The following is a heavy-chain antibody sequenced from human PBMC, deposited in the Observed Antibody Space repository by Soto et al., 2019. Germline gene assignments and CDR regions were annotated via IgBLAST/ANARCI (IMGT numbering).Heavy chain of an antibody. CDR1: GFTFSSCA. Sequence: PGGSLRLSCAASGFTFSSCAMSWVRQAPGKGLEWVSAISGSGGSTYYADSVKGRFTISRDNSKNTLYLQMNSLRAEDTAVYYCAKDLSAPRIVRVAYFDYWGQGTLVTVSS. CDR3: AKDLSAPRIVRVAYFDY. CDR2: ISGSGGST. J-gene: IGHJ4*02. V-gene: IGHV3-23*01. D-gene: IGHD1-26*01.